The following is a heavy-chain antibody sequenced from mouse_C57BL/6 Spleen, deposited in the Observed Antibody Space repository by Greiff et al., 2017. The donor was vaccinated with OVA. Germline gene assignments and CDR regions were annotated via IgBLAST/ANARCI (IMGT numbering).Heavy chain of an antibody. CDR1: GYTFTSYW. D-gene: IGHD2-1*01. V-gene: IGHV1-64*01. CDR3: ARLDYGNYVDYAMDY. CDR2: IHPNSGST. Sequence: QVQLQQPGAELVKPGASVKLSCKASGYTFTSYWMHWVKQRPGQGLEWIGMIHPNSGSTNYNEKFKSKATLTVDKSSSTAYMQLSSLTSEDSAVYYCARLDYGNYVDYAMDYWGQGTSVTVSS. J-gene: IGHJ4*01.